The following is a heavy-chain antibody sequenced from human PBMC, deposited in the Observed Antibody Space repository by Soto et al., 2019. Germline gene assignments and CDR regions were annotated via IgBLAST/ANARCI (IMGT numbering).Heavy chain of an antibody. CDR3: ARRHTLGYCSSWYLGY. CDR1: GYTFTSYD. J-gene: IGHJ4*02. V-gene: IGHV1-8*01. Sequence: QVQLVQSGAEVKKPGASVKVSCKASGYTFTSYDINWVRQATGQGLEWMGWMNPNSGNTGYAQKSQGRCTMTRNTSISTAYMELSRLRSEDTAGYYCARRHTLGYCSSWYLGYWGQGTLVTVSS. CDR2: MNPNSGNT. D-gene: IGHD6-13*01.